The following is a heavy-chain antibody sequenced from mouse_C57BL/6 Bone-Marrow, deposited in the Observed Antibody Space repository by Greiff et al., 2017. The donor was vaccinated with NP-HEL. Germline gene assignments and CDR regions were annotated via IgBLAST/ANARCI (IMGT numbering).Heavy chain of an antibody. V-gene: IGHV1-5*01. Sequence: VQLQQSGTVLARPGASVKMSCKTSGYTFTSYWMHWVKQRPGQGLEWIGAIYPGNSDTSYNQKFKGKAKLTAVTSASTAYMELSSLTNEDSAVYYCTTYGSSYRYYAMDYWGQGTSVTVSS. D-gene: IGHD1-1*01. J-gene: IGHJ4*01. CDR3: TTYGSSYRYYAMDY. CDR2: IYPGNSDT. CDR1: GYTFTSYW.